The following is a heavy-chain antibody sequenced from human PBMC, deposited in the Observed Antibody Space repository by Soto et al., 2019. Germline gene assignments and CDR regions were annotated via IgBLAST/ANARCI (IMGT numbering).Heavy chain of an antibody. D-gene: IGHD1-26*01. CDR3: ARGGGQWELPPNGFAS. CDR1: GDSVSSNSAA. J-gene: IGHJ5*01. V-gene: IGHV6-1*01. Sequence: SLTMSLTCAVSGDSVSSNSAAWNWKRQSPSRGLEWLGRTYYRSKWYNDYAVSVKSRITINPDTSKNQFSLQLNSVTPEDTAVYYCARGGGQWELPPNGFASWGQGTLVPVSS. CDR2: TYYRSKWYN.